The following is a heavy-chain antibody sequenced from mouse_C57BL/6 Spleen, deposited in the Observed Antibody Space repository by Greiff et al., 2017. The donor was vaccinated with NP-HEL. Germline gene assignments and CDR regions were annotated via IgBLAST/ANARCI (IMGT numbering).Heavy chain of an antibody. CDR3: ARDRDWAMDY. J-gene: IGHJ4*01. CDR1: GFTFSSYA. CDR2: ISDGGSYT. D-gene: IGHD3-1*01. Sequence: EVKLMESGGGLVKPGGSLKLSCAASGFTFSSYAMSWVRQTPEKRLEWVATISDGGSYTYYPDNVKGRFTISRDNAKNNLYLQMSHLKSEDTAMYYCARDRDWAMDYWGQGTSVTVSS. V-gene: IGHV5-4*01.